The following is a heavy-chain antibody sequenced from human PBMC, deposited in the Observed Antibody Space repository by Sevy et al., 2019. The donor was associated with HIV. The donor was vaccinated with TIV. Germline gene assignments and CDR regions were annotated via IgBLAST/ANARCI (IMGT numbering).Heavy chain of an antibody. CDR2: QFYSGST. J-gene: IGHJ5*02. V-gene: IGHV4-59*01. Sequence: SETLSLTCSVSGASITDYYWTWIRQPPGKGLEWIAYQFYSGSTTYNPSLMSRVTISLDTSRNQFFLRLNSVTAADTAVYYCARSENLDTAPIDAWGQGTLVTVSS. D-gene: IGHD5-18*01. CDR3: ARSENLDTAPIDA. CDR1: GASITDYY.